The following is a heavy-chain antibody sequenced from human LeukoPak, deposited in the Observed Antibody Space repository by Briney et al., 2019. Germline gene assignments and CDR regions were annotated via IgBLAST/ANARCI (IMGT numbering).Heavy chain of an antibody. Sequence: GGSLRLSKAAYAFTFSSYSMSWVRLAARMGRESFSAISGSGGSTYYADSVKGRFTISRDNSKNTLYLQMNSLRAEDTAAYYCAKLVGNYVAYYGMAVWGQGTTVTVSS. D-gene: IGHD1-7*01. CDR1: AFTFSSYS. CDR3: AKLVGNYVAYYGMAV. V-gene: IGHV3-23*01. CDR2: ISGSGGST. J-gene: IGHJ6*02.